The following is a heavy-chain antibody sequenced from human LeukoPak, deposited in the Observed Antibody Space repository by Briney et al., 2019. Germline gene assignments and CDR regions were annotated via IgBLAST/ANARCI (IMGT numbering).Heavy chain of an antibody. Sequence: PGGSLRLSCGASGFTFSSYGMSWVRQAPGKGLEWVSGIRGRGDSTYYADSVKGRFTISRDNSKNTLYLQMNSLRAEDTAVYYCAKHLALVGATTTYDYWGQGTLVTVSS. CDR1: GFTFSSYG. CDR3: AKHLALVGATTTYDY. V-gene: IGHV3-23*01. J-gene: IGHJ4*02. CDR2: IRGRGDST. D-gene: IGHD1-26*01.